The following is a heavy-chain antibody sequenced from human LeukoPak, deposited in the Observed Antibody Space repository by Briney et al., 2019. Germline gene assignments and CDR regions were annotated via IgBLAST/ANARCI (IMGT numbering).Heavy chain of an antibody. CDR1: GFTFSSYA. CDR3: ARVSPYYDILNYYYYYGMGV. V-gene: IGHV3-30*04. CDR2: ISYDGSNK. Sequence: PGGSLRLSCAASGFTFSSYAMHWVRQAPGKGLEWVAVISYDGSNKYYADSVKGRFTISRDNSKNTLYLQMNSLRAEDTAVYYCARVSPYYDILNYYYYYGMGVWGQGTTVTVSS. J-gene: IGHJ6*02. D-gene: IGHD3-9*01.